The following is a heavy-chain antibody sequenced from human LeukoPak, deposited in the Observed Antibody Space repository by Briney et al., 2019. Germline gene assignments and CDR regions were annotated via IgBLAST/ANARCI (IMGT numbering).Heavy chain of an antibody. J-gene: IGHJ3*02. Sequence: PGGSLRLSCATSGFTVSGKYMSWVRQAPGKGLEWVSVIYSGGRTYYADSVKGRFTISRDNSKNTLYLQMNSLRVADTAVYYCAKVLVPAARDAFDIWGQGTMVTVSS. D-gene: IGHD2-2*01. V-gene: IGHV3-66*01. CDR2: IYSGGRT. CDR3: AKVLVPAARDAFDI. CDR1: GFTVSGKY.